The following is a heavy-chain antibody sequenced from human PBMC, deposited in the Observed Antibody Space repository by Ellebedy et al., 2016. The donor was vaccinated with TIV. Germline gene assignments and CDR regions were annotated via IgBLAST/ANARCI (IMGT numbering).Heavy chain of an antibody. Sequence: GESLKISCAASGFTFSSYGMHWVRQAPGKGLEWVAVISYDGSNKYYADSVKGRFTISRDNSKNTLYLQMNSLRAEDTAVYYCAKDRLELLLVSYYGMDVWGQGTTVTVSS. CDR1: GFTFSSYG. CDR3: AKDRLELLLVSYYGMDV. D-gene: IGHD1-7*01. CDR2: ISYDGSNK. V-gene: IGHV3-30*18. J-gene: IGHJ6*02.